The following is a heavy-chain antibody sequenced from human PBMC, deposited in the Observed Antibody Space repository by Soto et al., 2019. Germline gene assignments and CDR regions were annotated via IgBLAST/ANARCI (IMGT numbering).Heavy chain of an antibody. J-gene: IGHJ2*01. Sequence: QLQLQESGPGLVKPSETLSLTCTVSGGSISSSNCYWGWIRHPPGKGLEWIASISYSGGSFYTPSIKSRVTISAYTSKHQFSLKLSSVSVADTAVYFCARPMEVDHWYFDLWGHGTLVTVSS. CDR1: GGSISSSNCY. V-gene: IGHV4-39*01. CDR2: ISYSGGS. CDR3: ARPMEVDHWYFDL. D-gene: IGHD1-1*01.